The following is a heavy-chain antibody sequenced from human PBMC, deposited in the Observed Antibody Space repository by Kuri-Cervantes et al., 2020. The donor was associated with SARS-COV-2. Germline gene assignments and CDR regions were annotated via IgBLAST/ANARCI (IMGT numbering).Heavy chain of an antibody. CDR2: IIPIFGTA. J-gene: IGHJ4*02. CDR1: GGTFSSYA. V-gene: IGHV1-69*13. CDR3: ARAYYYDSRGYYPGDY. Sequence: SVKVSCKASGGTFSSYAISWVRQAPGQGLEWMGGIIPIFGTANYAQKFQGRVTITADESTSTAYMELSSLRSEDTAVYYCARAYYYDSRGYYPGDYWGQGTLVTVSS. D-gene: IGHD3-22*01.